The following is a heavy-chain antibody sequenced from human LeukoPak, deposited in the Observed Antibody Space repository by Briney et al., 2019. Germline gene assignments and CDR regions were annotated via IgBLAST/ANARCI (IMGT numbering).Heavy chain of an antibody. D-gene: IGHD2-15*01. Sequence: SESLSLTCNVSGGSISSTSYYWGWMGQPPGKGLEWMGSIYHTGTTYYSPSLQSRVTISVHTSKNQFSLKLSSVTAADTAVYYCARQECNGGSCYSRAIWFDPWGQGTLVTVSS. CDR1: GGSISSTSYY. V-gene: IGHV4-39*01. J-gene: IGHJ5*02. CDR2: IYHTGTT. CDR3: ARQECNGGSCYSRAIWFDP.